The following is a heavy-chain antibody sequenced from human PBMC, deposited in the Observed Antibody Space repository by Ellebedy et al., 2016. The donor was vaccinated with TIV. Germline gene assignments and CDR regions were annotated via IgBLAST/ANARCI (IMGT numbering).Heavy chain of an antibody. CDR3: VTRQQTVTTNWGAFDI. V-gene: IGHV3-23*01. CDR2: ISYSGGST. CDR1: GFTFRSYV. J-gene: IGHJ3*02. Sequence: LSLTCXASGFTFRSYVMNWVRQAPGKGLEWVSTISYSGGSTYHTDYVKGRFTISRDNSKNRLYLQMSSLRAEDTAVYYCVTRQQTVTTNWGAFDIWGQGTIVTVSS. D-gene: IGHD4-17*01.